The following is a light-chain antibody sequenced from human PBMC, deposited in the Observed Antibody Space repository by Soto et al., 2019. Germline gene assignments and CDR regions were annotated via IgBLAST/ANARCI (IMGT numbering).Light chain of an antibody. J-gene: IGKJ2*01. CDR2: AAS. Sequence: DIQMTQSPSSLSASVGDRVTVTCRARQSISTYLNWYQQKPGTAPKLLIYAASNLQTGVPLRFSGSGSETDFTLTISSLQPEDFATYFCQQSFSIPYTFGQGTKLEIK. CDR3: QQSFSIPYT. V-gene: IGKV1-39*01. CDR1: QSISTY.